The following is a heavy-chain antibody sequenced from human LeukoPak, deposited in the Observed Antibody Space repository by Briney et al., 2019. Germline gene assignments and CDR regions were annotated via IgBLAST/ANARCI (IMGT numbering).Heavy chain of an antibody. J-gene: IGHJ3*02. Sequence: ASVKVSCEASGYTFTSYGISWVRQAPGQGLEWMGWISAYNGNTNYAQKLQGRVTMTTDTSTSTAYMELRSLRSDDTAVYYCARGYSGSYYGDAFDIWGQGTMVTVSS. CDR1: GYTFTSYG. V-gene: IGHV1-18*01. CDR2: ISAYNGNT. CDR3: ARGYSGSYYGDAFDI. D-gene: IGHD1-26*01.